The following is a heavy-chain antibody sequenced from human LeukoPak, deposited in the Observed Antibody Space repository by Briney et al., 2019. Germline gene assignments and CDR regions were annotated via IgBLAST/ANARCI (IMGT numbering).Heavy chain of an antibody. Sequence: SETLSLTCTVSGGSISSYYWSRIRQPPGKGLEWIGYIYYSGSTNYNPSLKSRVTISVDTSKNQFSLKLSSVTTADTAMYYCAREDSGWYGPGDYWGQGTLVTVSS. J-gene: IGHJ4*02. CDR1: GGSISSYY. CDR2: IYYSGST. D-gene: IGHD6-19*01. CDR3: AREDSGWYGPGDY. V-gene: IGHV4-59*01.